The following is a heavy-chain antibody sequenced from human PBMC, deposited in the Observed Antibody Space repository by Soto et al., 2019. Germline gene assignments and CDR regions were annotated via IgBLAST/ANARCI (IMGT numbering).Heavy chain of an antibody. CDR2: VQSNHVT. CDR1: GFTFGSYA. D-gene: IGHD3-10*01. Sequence: GGTLRLSCQVSGFTFGSYAMSRVRQAPGKGLEWVALVQSNHVTYYADSVRGRFTVSRDNSKNTLYLQMDSLRVEDTALYYCTKWLRGGSYYCDFWGQGAMVTVSS. V-gene: IGHV3-23*01. CDR3: TKWLRGGSYYCDF. J-gene: IGHJ4*02.